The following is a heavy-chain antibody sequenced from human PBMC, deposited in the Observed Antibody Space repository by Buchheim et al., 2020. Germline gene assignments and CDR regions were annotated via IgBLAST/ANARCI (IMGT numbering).Heavy chain of an antibody. D-gene: IGHD2-8*01. V-gene: IGHV3-73*01. J-gene: IGHJ3*02. CDR2: IRPKVNNYAT. Sequence: EVQLVDSGGGLVQPGGSLKLSCAASGFIFSDSAMHWVRRAPGKGLEWIGRIRPKVNNYATEYAASVRGRFTISRDDLKNMVYLQMNYLKSEDTAVYHCARRYCINGVCDHAFDIWGQGT. CDR3: ARRYCINGVCDHAFDI. CDR1: GFIFSDSA.